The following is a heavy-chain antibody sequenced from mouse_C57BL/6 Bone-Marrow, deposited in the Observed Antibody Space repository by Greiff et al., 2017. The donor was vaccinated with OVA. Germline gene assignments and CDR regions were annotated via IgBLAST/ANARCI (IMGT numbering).Heavy chain of an antibody. J-gene: IGHJ2*01. V-gene: IGHV5-16*01. CDR3: ARVTTRVWYFDY. D-gene: IGHD1-1*01. CDR1: GFTFSDYY. Sequence: EVKLVESEGGLVQPGSSMKLSCTASGFTFSDYYMAWVRQVPEKGLEWVANINYDGSSTYYLDSLKSRFIISRDNAKNILYLQMSSLKSEDTATYYCARVTTRVWYFDYWGQGTTLTVSS. CDR2: INYDGSST.